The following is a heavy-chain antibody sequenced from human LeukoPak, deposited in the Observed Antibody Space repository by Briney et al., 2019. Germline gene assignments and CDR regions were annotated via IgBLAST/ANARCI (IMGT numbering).Heavy chain of an antibody. CDR1: GASISPFY. CDR3: AREGFHYDATGYFDN. CDR2: SHYSGRT. Sequence: SETLSLTCTVSGASISPFYWSWIRQPPGKGLEWIGYSHYSGRTNYNPSFKSRVTISVDTSKNQFSLRLSSVTAADTAVYYCAREGFHYDATGYFDNWGQGSLVTVSS. D-gene: IGHD3-16*01. J-gene: IGHJ4*02. V-gene: IGHV4-59*01.